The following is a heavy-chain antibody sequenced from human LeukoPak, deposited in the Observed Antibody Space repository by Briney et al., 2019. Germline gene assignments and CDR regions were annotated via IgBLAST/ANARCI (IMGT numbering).Heavy chain of an antibody. CDR3: ARAPSEIGGYYPEYFRH. CDR1: GFTFSSYW. V-gene: IGHV3-74*01. Sequence: GGSLRLSCAASGFTFSSYWMHWVRQGPGKGLVWVSRIKSDGKTNYADSVQGRFTISRDNAKNTVSLQMNSLRAEDTGVYYCARAPSEIGGYYPEYFRHWGQGTLVTVSS. J-gene: IGHJ1*01. CDR2: IKSDGKT. D-gene: IGHD3-22*01.